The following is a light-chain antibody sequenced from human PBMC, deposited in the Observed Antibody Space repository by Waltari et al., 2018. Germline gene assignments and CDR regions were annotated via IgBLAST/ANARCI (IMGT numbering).Light chain of an antibody. CDR1: GANIANNY. CDR3: QSYDHNNVL. J-gene: IGLJ2*01. CDR2: EDN. V-gene: IGLV6-57*02. Sequence: NFMLTQPHSVSESLGKTVTISCTGSGANIANNYVPRYQQRPGSAPTTVIYEDNRRPSGVPDRFSGSIDSSSSSASLTISGLKTEDEADYYCQSYDHNNVLFGGGTKLTVL.